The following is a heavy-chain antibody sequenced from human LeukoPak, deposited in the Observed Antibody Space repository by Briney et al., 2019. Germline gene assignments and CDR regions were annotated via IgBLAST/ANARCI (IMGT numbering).Heavy chain of an antibody. CDR3: ARDSGSGNNDY. J-gene: IGHJ4*02. Sequence: ASVKVSCKASGYTFTSYAIHWVRQAPGQRLEWMGWISAGNGNTKYSQNFQGRVTFISNASATTAFMELSSLRSEDAAVYYCARDSGSGNNDYWGQGTLVTVSS. CDR1: GYTFTSYA. V-gene: IGHV1-3*01. D-gene: IGHD1-26*01. CDR2: ISAGNGNT.